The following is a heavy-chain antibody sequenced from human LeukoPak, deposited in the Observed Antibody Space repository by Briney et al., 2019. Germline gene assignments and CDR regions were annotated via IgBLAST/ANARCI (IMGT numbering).Heavy chain of an antibody. Sequence: SVKVSCKASGGTFSIYGITWVRQAPGQGIEWMGRVIPILDISNYAQMFQDRVTITADKSTSTAYMELSSLRPEDTAVYYCARAHLHYGDSIHDLDYWGQGTLVTVSS. D-gene: IGHD4-17*01. CDR1: GGTFSIYG. CDR2: VIPILDIS. J-gene: IGHJ4*02. V-gene: IGHV1-69*04. CDR3: ARAHLHYGDSIHDLDY.